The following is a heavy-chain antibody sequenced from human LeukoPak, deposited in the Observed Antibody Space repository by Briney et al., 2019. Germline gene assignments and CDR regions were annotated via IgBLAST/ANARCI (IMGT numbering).Heavy chain of an antibody. Sequence: ASVKVSCKASGYTFTSYAMHWVRQAPGQRAWVMGLINAGNGNTKYSQKFQGRVTITRDTSASTAYMELSSLRSEDTAVYYCAIAEARYYYYGMDVWGQGTTVTVSS. J-gene: IGHJ6*02. V-gene: IGHV1-3*01. CDR1: GYTFTSYA. CDR3: AIAEARYYYYGMDV. CDR2: INAGNGNT. D-gene: IGHD1-14*01.